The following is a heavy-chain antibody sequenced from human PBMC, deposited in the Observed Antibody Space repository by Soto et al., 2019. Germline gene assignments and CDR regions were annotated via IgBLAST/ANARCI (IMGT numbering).Heavy chain of an antibody. D-gene: IGHD3-10*01. CDR3: AGKFWFGGLLFDY. CDR1: DDSITSGAYY. J-gene: IGHJ4*02. V-gene: IGHV4-39*01. Sequence: HLQLQESGPRLIKPSETLSLTCTVSDDSITSGAYYWGLIRQPPGKGLEWIGTIQYRGSTYYIPSLKCRVTMSLDTSRHQYALRLTSVTAADPAVYFCAGKFWFGGLLFDYWGEGTLVTVSS. CDR2: IQYRGST.